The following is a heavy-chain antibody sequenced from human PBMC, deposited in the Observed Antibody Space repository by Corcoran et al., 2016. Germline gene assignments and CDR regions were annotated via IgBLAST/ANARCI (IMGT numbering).Heavy chain of an antibody. Sequence: QVQLVQSGAEVKKPGASVKVSCKASGYTFTSYYMHWVRQAPGQGLEWMGIINPSGGSTSYAQKLQGRVTMTRDTSTSTVYLELSSLRSEDTAVYYCARETIGYCSSTSCFDYYYGRDVWGQGTTVTVSS. CDR1: GYTFTSYY. CDR3: ARETIGYCSSTSCFDYYYGRDV. V-gene: IGHV1-46*01. CDR2: INPSGGST. J-gene: IGHJ6*02. D-gene: IGHD2-2*01.